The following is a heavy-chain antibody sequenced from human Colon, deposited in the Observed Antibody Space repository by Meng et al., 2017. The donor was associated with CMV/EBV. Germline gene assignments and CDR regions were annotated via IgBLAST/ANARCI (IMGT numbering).Heavy chain of an antibody. V-gene: IGHV7-4-1*01. Sequence: YPFTNTGLDWVQQAPGRGLEWKGWINSNTGNPTYAPGFTGGFVFSLGTSVSTAHLQIWSLKAEDTAVYYCAGVGGGEVVLMEYLQHWGQGTLVTVSS. J-gene: IGHJ1*01. CDR2: INSNTGNP. CDR3: AGVGGGEVVLMEYLQH. D-gene: IGHD3-16*01. CDR1: YPFTNTG.